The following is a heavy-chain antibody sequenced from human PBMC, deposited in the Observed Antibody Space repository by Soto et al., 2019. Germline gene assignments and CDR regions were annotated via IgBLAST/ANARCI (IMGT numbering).Heavy chain of an antibody. CDR2: IGTAGDT. J-gene: IGHJ6*02. CDR3: VRGYYYGMDV. V-gene: IGHV3-13*01. CDR1: GFTFSSHD. Sequence: EVQLVESGGGLVQPGGSLRLSCAASGFTFSSHDMHWVRQATGRGLEWVSGIGTAGDTYYPDSVKGRFTISKENAKNSLYLQMNSRRAGDTAVYYCVRGYYYGMDVWGQGTTVTVSS.